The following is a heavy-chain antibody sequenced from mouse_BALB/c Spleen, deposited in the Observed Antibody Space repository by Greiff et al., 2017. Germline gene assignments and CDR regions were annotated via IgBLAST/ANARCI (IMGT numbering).Heavy chain of an antibody. V-gene: IGHV5-17*02. J-gene: IGHJ3*01. Sequence: EVQLVESGGGLVQPGGSRKLSCAASGFTFSSFGMHWVRQAPEKGLEWVAYISSGSSTIYYADTVKGRFTISRDNPKNTLFLQMTSLRSEDTAMYYCAREGTGTAYWGQGTLVTVSA. CDR3: AREGTGTAY. D-gene: IGHD4-1*01. CDR1: GFTFSSFG. CDR2: ISSGSSTI.